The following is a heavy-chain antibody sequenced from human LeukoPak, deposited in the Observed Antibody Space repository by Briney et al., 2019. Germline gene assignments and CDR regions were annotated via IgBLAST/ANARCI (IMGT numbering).Heavy chain of an antibody. CDR1: GGSISSNSYY. V-gene: IGHV4-39*07. J-gene: IGHJ4*02. Sequence: SETLSLTCSVSGGSISSNSYYWGWIRQPPGKGLEWIGSFYYSGSTYYSPSLKSRVTISVDKSKNQFSLKLSSVTAADTAVYYCARLLEMATTNFDYWGQGTLVTVSS. CDR2: FYYSGST. CDR3: ARLLEMATTNFDY. D-gene: IGHD5-24*01.